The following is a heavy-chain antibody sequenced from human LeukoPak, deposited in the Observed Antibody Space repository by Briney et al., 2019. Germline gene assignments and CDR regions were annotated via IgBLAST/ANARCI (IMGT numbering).Heavy chain of an antibody. CDR3: ARLTGRRGIVGAKGAFDI. D-gene: IGHD1-26*01. J-gene: IGHJ3*02. V-gene: IGHV6-1*01. CDR1: GDSVSSNSAS. CDR2: TFYRSKWYN. Sequence: SQTLSLTCAISGDSVSSNSASWNWIRQSPSRGLEWLGNTFYRSKWYNDYAVSVKSRITINPDTFKNQFSLQLNSVTPEDTAVYYCARLTGRRGIVGAKGAFDIWGQGTMVIVSS.